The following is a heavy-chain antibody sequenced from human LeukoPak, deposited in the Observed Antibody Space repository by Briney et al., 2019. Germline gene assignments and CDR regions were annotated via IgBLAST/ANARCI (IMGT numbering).Heavy chain of an antibody. Sequence: SETLSLTCAVYGGSFSGYYWSWIRQPPGKGLEWIGEINHSGSTNYNPSLKSRVTISVDTSKNQFSLKLSSVTAADTAVYYCARVGTVGSGRRSDPWGQGTLVTVSS. CDR2: INHSGST. J-gene: IGHJ5*02. V-gene: IGHV4-34*01. CDR1: GGSFSGYY. CDR3: ARVGTVGSGRRSDP. D-gene: IGHD3-10*01.